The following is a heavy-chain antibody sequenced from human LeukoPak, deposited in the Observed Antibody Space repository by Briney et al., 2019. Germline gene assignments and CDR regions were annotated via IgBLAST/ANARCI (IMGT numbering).Heavy chain of an antibody. CDR1: GGSISSYY. Sequence: SETLSLTCTVSGGSISSYYWSWIRQPAGKGLEWIGRIYTSGSTNYNPSLKSRVTISVDTSKNQFSLKLSSVTAADTAVYYCAREDGCYDSSNSFDYWGQGTLVTVSS. CDR2: IYTSGST. V-gene: IGHV4-4*07. J-gene: IGHJ4*02. CDR3: AREDGCYDSSNSFDY. D-gene: IGHD3-22*01.